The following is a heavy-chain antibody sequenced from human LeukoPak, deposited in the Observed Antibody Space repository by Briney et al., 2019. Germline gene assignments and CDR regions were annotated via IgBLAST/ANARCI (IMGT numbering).Heavy chain of an antibody. CDR2: IYYSGST. J-gene: IGHJ5*02. CDR1: GGSISTGDYY. Sequence: SQTLSLTCTVSGGSISTGDYYWSWIRQPPGKGLEWIGYIYYSGSTYYNPSLKSRITISVDTSKNQFSLKLSSVTAADTAVYYCARAPNNYYGSGSSVYWFDPWGQGTLVTVSS. D-gene: IGHD3-10*01. CDR3: ARAPNNYYGSGSSVYWFDP. V-gene: IGHV4-30-4*01.